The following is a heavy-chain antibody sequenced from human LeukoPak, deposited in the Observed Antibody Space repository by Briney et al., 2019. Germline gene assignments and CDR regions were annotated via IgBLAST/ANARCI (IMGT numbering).Heavy chain of an antibody. Sequence: PGGSLRLSCAASGFTFSSYWMSWVRQAPGKGLEWVANIKQDGSEKYYVDSVKGRFTISRDNAKISLYLQMNSLRAEDTAVYYCARDQSGYYDSSGYPDAFDIWGQGTMVTVSS. D-gene: IGHD3-22*01. CDR1: GFTFSSYW. J-gene: IGHJ3*02. V-gene: IGHV3-7*01. CDR2: IKQDGSEK. CDR3: ARDQSGYYDSSGYPDAFDI.